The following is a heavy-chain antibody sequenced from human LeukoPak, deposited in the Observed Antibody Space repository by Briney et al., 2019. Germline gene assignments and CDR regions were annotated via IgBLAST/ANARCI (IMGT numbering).Heavy chain of an antibody. CDR1: GFTFSSYA. CDR3: TKVMRGRANFGSGSSLDY. Sequence: GGSLRLSCAASGFTFSSYAMHWVRQAPGKGLEWVSAISGSGDSTYYADSVKGQFTISRDNSKSTLFLEMDSLRVEDSAVYYCTKVMRGRANFGSGSSLDYWGQGTVVPVSP. CDR2: ISGSGDST. V-gene: IGHV3-23*01. D-gene: IGHD3-10*01. J-gene: IGHJ4*01.